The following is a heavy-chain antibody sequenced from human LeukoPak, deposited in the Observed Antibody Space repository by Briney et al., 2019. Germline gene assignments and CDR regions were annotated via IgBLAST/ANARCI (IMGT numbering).Heavy chain of an antibody. Sequence: GGSLRLSCAASGFTFSSNTMNWVRQAPGKGLEWVSSISRTGSDIFYADSLKGRFTISRDNAKNSLYLQMNSLRTEDTAVYYCARLRKLTFNYYYGMHVWGRETTVTVSS. CDR2: ISRTGSDI. V-gene: IGHV3-21*01. D-gene: IGHD2/OR15-2a*01. CDR1: GFTFSSNT. CDR3: ARLRKLTFNYYYGMHV. J-gene: IGHJ6*01.